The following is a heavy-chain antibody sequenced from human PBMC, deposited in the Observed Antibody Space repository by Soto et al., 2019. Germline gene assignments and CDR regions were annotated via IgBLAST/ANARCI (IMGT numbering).Heavy chain of an antibody. CDR2: IYYSGST. D-gene: IGHD5-12*01. J-gene: IGHJ6*02. CDR1: GGSISSYY. V-gene: IGHV4-59*01. Sequence: SETLSLTCTVSGGSISSYYWSWIRQPPGKGLEWIGYIYYSGSTNYNPSLKSRVTISVDTSKNQFSLKLSSVTAADTAVYYCARISGYDWVDYYGMDVWGQGTTVTVS. CDR3: ARISGYDWVDYYGMDV.